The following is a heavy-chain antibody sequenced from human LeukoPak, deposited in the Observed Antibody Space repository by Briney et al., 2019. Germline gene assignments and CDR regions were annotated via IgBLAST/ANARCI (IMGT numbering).Heavy chain of an antibody. D-gene: IGHD1-26*01. CDR1: GYTFTSYY. J-gene: IGHJ4*02. CDR2: INPSGGST. V-gene: IGHV1-46*01. Sequence: GASVKVSCKASGYTFTSYYMHWVRQAPGQGLEWMGIINPSGGSTSYAQKFQGRVTMTRDTSTSTVYMELSSLRSEDTAVYYCARGARNSPVGLSRELPLPDFDYWGQGTLVTVSS. CDR3: ARGARNSPVGLSRELPLPDFDY.